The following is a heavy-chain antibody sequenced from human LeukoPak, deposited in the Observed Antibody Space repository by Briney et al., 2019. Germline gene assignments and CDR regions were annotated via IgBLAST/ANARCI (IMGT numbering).Heavy chain of an antibody. J-gene: IGHJ3*02. D-gene: IGHD3-22*01. CDR2: ISWNSGSI. CDR3: AKLTSSGYYQDAFDI. V-gene: IGHV3-9*01. Sequence: GGSLRLSCVASGFTFDDYAMHWVRQAPGKGLEWVSGISWNSGSIGYADSVKGRFTISRDNAKNSLYLQMNSLRAEDTALYYCAKLTSSGYYQDAFDIWGQGTMVTVSS. CDR1: GFTFDDYA.